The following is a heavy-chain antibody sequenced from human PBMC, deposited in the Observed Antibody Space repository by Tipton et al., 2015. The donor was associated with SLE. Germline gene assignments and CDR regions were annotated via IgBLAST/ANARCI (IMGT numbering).Heavy chain of an antibody. CDR2: IYASGST. CDR1: GGSITGYF. D-gene: IGHD1-1*01. CDR3: ARDGQLVDDAFDI. J-gene: IGHJ3*02. Sequence: TLSLTCIVSGGSITGYFWSWIRQPPGKGLEWIGRIYASGSTNYNPSLKSRVTMSVDTSKNQFSLKLTSVTAADTAVYYCARDGQLVDDAFDIWGQGTMVTVSS. V-gene: IGHV4-4*07.